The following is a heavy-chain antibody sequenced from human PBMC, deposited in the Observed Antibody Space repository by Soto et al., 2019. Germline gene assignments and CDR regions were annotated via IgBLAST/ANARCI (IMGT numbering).Heavy chain of an antibody. J-gene: IGHJ5*02. CDR1: GFTFSSYA. CDR3: AKGVAVGFHFGSSTDRGFDP. V-gene: IGHV3-23*01. D-gene: IGHD6-6*01. Sequence: GGSLRLSCAASGFTFSSYAMSWVRQAPGKGLEWVPAISGSGGSTYHADSVKDRFTISRDNSKNTLFLQMNSLRAEDTAVYYCAKGVAVGFHFGSSTDRGFDPWGQGTLVTVSS. CDR2: ISGSGGST.